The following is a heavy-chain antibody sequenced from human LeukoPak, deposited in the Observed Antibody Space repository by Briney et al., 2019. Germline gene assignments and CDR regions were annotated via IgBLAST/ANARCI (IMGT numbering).Heavy chain of an antibody. D-gene: IGHD3-10*01. J-gene: IGHJ5*02. Sequence: ASVKVSCKASGYSFVGYGITWVRQAPGQGLEWMGWFNPENGNTNYAQKVQGRATMTTDTSTSTAYMELRSLRSDDTAVYYCARVITMVRGVKNWFDPWGQGTLVTVSS. CDR1: GYSFVGYG. CDR3: ARVITMVRGVKNWFDP. V-gene: IGHV1-18*01. CDR2: FNPENGNT.